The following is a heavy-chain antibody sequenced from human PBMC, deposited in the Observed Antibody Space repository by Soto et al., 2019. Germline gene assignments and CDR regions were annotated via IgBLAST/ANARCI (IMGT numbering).Heavy chain of an antibody. J-gene: IGHJ5*02. CDR1: GGSVSSGSYY. D-gene: IGHD5-18*01. CDR2: IYYSGST. CDR3: ARNVDTAMVGFHWFDP. Sequence: SETLSHTCTVSGGSVSSGSYYWSWIRQPPGKGLEWIGYIYYSGSTNYNPSLKSRVTISVDTSKNQFSLKLSSVTAADTAVYYCARNVDTAMVGFHWFDPWGQGTLVTVSS. V-gene: IGHV4-61*01.